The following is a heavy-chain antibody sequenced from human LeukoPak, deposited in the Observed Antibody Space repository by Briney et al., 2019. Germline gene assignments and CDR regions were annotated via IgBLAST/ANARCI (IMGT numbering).Heavy chain of an antibody. V-gene: IGHV4-34*01. Sequence: SETLSLTCAVYGGSFNGYYWSWIRQPPGKGLEWIGEINHSGSTNYNPSLKSRVTISVDTSNDQFSLKLSSVTAADTAVYDCARGFTLRWRHRGAVFDIWGQGTMVTVSS. CDR3: ARGFTLRWRHRGAVFDI. CDR2: INHSGST. J-gene: IGHJ3*02. CDR1: GGSFNGYY. D-gene: IGHD4-23*01.